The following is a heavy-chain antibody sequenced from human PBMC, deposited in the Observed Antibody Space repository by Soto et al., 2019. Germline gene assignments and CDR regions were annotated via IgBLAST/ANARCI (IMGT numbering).Heavy chain of an antibody. CDR1: GYTFTSYD. CDR2: MNPNSGNT. Sequence: QVQLVQSGAEVKKHGASVKVSCKASGYTFTSYDTNSLRQATEQGLEWMRWMNPNSGNTGYAQKFQGRVTMTRNTSIRTAYMELSSLRSEDTAVYGCARPVEVTGAHWFDPWGQGTLVIVSS. D-gene: IGHD2-21*02. J-gene: IGHJ5*02. V-gene: IGHV1-8*02. CDR3: ARPVEVTGAHWFDP.